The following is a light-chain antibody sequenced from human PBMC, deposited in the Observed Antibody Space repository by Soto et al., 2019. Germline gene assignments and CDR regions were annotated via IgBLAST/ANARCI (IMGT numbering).Light chain of an antibody. CDR3: QQYNNWPRT. CDR1: QSVDIN. V-gene: IGKV3-15*01. Sequence: EIVMTQSPATLSVSPGERATLSCRASQSVDINLAWYQQKPGQAPRLLIYGSSTRATGIPARFSGSGSGTEFTLNISSLQSEDFAVYYCQQYNNWPRTFGPGTKVDIK. J-gene: IGKJ3*01. CDR2: GSS.